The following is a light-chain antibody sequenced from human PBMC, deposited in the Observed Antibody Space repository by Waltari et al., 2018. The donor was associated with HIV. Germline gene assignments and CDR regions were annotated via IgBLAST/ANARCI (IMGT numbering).Light chain of an antibody. CDR2: AAS. CDR1: QSVSHN. V-gene: IGKV3-15*01. Sequence: EIVMTQSPATLSVSPGETATLPCRASQSVSHNLAWYQQKPGQPPRLVIYAASSRAAGIPARFSGSGSGTEFTLTITSLQSRDFGVYYCQQYSDWPRYTFGGGTNLEIK. CDR3: QQYSDWPRYT. J-gene: IGKJ2*01.